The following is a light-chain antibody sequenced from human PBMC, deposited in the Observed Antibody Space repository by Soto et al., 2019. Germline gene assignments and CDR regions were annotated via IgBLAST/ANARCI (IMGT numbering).Light chain of an antibody. CDR1: QTINTF. J-gene: IGKJ2*01. V-gene: IGKV1-39*01. Sequence: DIQMTQSPPSLSASVGDRVTITCRASQTINTFLNWYQQKPGKAPKLLIYAALNLQSGVPSRFSGSGSGTDFALTISTLQPEDFATYYCQQSHSIPYTFGQGTTLEI. CDR2: AAL. CDR3: QQSHSIPYT.